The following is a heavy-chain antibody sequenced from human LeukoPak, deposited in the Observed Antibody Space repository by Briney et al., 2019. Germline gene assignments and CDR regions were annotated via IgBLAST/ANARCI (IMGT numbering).Heavy chain of an antibody. CDR1: GGSFSGYY. D-gene: IGHD2-2*01. CDR3: ARGEEFQFSIVVVPAARPRVFDY. V-gene: IGHV4-34*01. Sequence: SETLSLTCAVYGGSFSGYYWSWIRQPPGKGLEWIGEINHSGSTNCNPSLKSRVTISVDTSKNQFSLKLSSVTAADTAVYYCARGEEFQFSIVVVPAARPRVFDYWGQGTLVTVSS. CDR2: INHSGST. J-gene: IGHJ4*02.